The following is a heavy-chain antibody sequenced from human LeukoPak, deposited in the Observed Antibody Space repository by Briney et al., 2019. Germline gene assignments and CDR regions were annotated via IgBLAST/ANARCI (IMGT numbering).Heavy chain of an antibody. Sequence: ASVKVSCKVSGYTLTELSMHWVRQAPGKGLEWMGGFDPEDGETIYARKFQGRVTMTEDTSTDTAYMELSSLRSEDTAVYYCATGGYYDSSGYFHDAFDIWGQGTMVTVSS. CDR2: FDPEDGET. D-gene: IGHD3-22*01. V-gene: IGHV1-24*01. CDR1: GYTLTELS. J-gene: IGHJ3*02. CDR3: ATGGYYDSSGYFHDAFDI.